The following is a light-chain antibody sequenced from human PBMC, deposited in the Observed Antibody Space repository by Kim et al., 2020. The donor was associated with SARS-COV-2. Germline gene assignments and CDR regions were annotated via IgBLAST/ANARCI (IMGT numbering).Light chain of an antibody. CDR1: QSVSSNY. J-gene: IGKJ1*01. CDR2: GAS. Sequence: SPGKEATPSCRASQSVSSNYLAWYQQKPGQAPRLLIYGASSRATGIPDRFSGSGSGTDFTLTITRLEPEDFAVYYCQQYSSSPATFGQGTKVDIK. CDR3: QQYSSSPAT. V-gene: IGKV3-20*01.